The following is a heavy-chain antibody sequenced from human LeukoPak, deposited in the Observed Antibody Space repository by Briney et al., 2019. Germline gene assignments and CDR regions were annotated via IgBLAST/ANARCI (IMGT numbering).Heavy chain of an antibody. CDR1: GDSVSSSSYY. D-gene: IGHD6-13*01. J-gene: IGHJ5*02. V-gene: IGHV4-39*01. Sequence: SETLSLTCTVSGDSVSSSSYYWGWIRQPPGKGLEWIGSIYYSGTTSYNPSLKSRVTISVDTSKNQFCLMLTSVTASDTAAYFCGGAATGTVGWFDPWGQGTLVTVSS. CDR2: IYYSGTT. CDR3: GGAATGTVGWFDP.